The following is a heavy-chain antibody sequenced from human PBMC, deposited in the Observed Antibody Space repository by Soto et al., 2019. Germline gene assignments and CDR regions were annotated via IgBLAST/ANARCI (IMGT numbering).Heavy chain of an antibody. CDR1: GFTFSSYA. J-gene: IGHJ6*03. CDR2: ISGSGGST. V-gene: IGHV3-23*01. Sequence: GGSLRLCCAASGFTFSSYAMSWVRQAPGKGLEWVSAISGSGGSTYYADSVKGRFTISRDNSKNTLYLQMNSLRAEDTAVYYCAKDGRAGTTDYYYYYYMDVWGKGTTVTVSS. D-gene: IGHD1-7*01. CDR3: AKDGRAGTTDYYYYYYMDV.